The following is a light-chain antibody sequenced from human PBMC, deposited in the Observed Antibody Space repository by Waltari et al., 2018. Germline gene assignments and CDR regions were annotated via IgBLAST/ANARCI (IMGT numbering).Light chain of an antibody. Sequence: QSVLTQPPSASGTPGHRVTISCSGSRSNIGSNYVYWYQQVPGTAPKLLIYRNKQRPSGVPDRFSGSKSGTSASLAISGLRSEDEVDDYCAAWDDSLSGRVFGGGTKVTVL. CDR2: RNK. J-gene: IGLJ3*02. CDR1: RSNIGSNY. CDR3: AAWDDSLSGRV. V-gene: IGLV1-47*01.